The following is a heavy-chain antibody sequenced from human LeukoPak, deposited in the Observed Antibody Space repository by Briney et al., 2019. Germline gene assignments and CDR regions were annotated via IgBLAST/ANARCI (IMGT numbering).Heavy chain of an antibody. CDR3: AGARHGDYRWDY. Sequence: GESLKISCKDSGYSFTNYWIGWVRQMPEKGLEWMGIIHSADSNTKYSPSFQGQVTISADKSISAAYLQWSGLKASDTAMYYCAGARHGDYRWDYWGQGTLVTVSS. J-gene: IGHJ4*02. CDR2: IHSADSNT. D-gene: IGHD4-17*01. CDR1: GYSFTNYW. V-gene: IGHV5-51*01.